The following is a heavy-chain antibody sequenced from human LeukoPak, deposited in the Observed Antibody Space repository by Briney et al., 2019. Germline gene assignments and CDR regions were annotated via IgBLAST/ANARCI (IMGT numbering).Heavy chain of an antibody. Sequence: PGGSLSLSCAASGFTVSSNYMSWVRQAPGKGLEWVSVIYSGGSTYYADSVKGRFTISRDNSKNTLYLQMNSLRAEDTAVYYCARIPPADYWGQGTLVTVSS. CDR1: GFTVSSNY. CDR3: ARIPPADY. V-gene: IGHV3-53*01. J-gene: IGHJ4*02. CDR2: IYSGGST. D-gene: IGHD2-21*01.